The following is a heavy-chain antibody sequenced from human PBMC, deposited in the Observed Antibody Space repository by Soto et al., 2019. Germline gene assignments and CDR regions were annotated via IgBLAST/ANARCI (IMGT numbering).Heavy chain of an antibody. CDR1: GFTFSNYA. V-gene: IGHV3-23*01. Sequence: EVQLLESGGGLVQPGGSLRLSCAAAGFTFSNYALTWVRQSPGKGLEWVSTFSGSGGSTYYADSVRGRLTISRDNCKYSLFLQMASMRVEDTVIYYCARAWTGDTSPGLDVWGQGITVSVS. CDR2: FSGSGGST. J-gene: IGHJ6*02. CDR3: ARAWTGDTSPGLDV. D-gene: IGHD3-10*01.